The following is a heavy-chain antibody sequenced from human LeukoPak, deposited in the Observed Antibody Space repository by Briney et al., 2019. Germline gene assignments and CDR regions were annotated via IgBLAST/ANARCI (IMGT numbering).Heavy chain of an antibody. CDR1: GGSISSYY. J-gene: IGHJ4*02. Sequence: SETLSLTCTVSGGSISSYYWSWIRQPAGKGLEWIGRIYTSGSTNYNPSLKSRVTMSVDTSQNQFSLKLSSVTAADTAVFYCARASPYGSGSYPFDYWGQGTLVTVSS. CDR3: ARASPYGSGSYPFDY. V-gene: IGHV4-4*07. D-gene: IGHD3-10*01. CDR2: IYTSGST.